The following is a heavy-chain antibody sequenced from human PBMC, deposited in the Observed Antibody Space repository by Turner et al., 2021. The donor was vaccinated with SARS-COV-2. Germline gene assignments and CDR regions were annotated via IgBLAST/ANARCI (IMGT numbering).Heavy chain of an antibody. J-gene: IGHJ4*02. Sequence: QVQVVPSGAEAKNPGASVDSTCKTTGYSFTSHHMHGVRQAPGQELGWMGWINPNSGGTNYAQKFQGRVTMTRDTNISTAYMELSRLRSDDTAVYYCARIPLDYYDSRGYVDLGLSGYYFHYWGQGTLVTVSS. CDR2: INPNSGGT. D-gene: IGHD3-22*01. CDR1: GYSFTSHH. V-gene: IGHV1-2*02. CDR3: ARIPLDYYDSRGYVDLGLSGYYFHY.